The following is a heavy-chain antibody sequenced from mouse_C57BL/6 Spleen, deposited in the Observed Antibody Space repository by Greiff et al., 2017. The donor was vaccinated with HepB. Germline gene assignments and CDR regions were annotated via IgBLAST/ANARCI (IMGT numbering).Heavy chain of an antibody. CDR1: GYTFTSYW. CDR3: ARSPSYGMDY. CDR2: IYPSDSET. D-gene: IGHD1-1*01. V-gene: IGHV1-61*01. Sequence: QVQLQQSGAELVRPGSSVKLSCKASGYTFTSYWMDWVKQRPGQGLEWIGNIYPSDSETHYNQKFKDKATLTVDKSSSTAYMQLSSLTSEDSAVYYCARSPSYGMDYWGQGTSVTVSS. J-gene: IGHJ4*01.